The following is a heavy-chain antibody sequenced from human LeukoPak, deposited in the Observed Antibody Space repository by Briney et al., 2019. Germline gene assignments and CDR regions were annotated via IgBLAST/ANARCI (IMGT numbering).Heavy chain of an antibody. J-gene: IGHJ2*01. CDR3: AREITDGSSPDWYFDL. D-gene: IGHD3-22*01. CDR1: GISFSTYD. V-gene: IGHV3-13*01. CDR2: IGTGGDT. Sequence: GGSLRLSCAVSGISFSTYDMHWVRQVTGKGLEGVSAIGTGGDTYYAVSVKGRFTISRENAKNSLYLQMNSLRAEDTAVYYCAREITDGSSPDWYFDLWGRGTLVTVSS.